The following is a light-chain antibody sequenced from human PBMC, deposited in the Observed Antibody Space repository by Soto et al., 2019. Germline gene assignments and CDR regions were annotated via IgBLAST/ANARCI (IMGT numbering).Light chain of an antibody. CDR1: QSVSSSY. J-gene: IGKJ1*01. CDR2: GAS. V-gene: IGKV3-20*01. CDR3: QQYNKWPWT. Sequence: EIVMTQSPATLSMSPGERATLSCRASQSVSSSYLAWYQQKPGQAPRLLIYGASSRATGIPDRFSGSGSGTDFTLTISRLEPEDFVVYFCQQYNKWPWTFGQGTKVDIK.